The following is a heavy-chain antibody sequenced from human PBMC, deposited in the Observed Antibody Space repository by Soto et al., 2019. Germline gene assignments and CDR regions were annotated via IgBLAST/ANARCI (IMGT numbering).Heavy chain of an antibody. CDR3: AKDIGGPDYGDYGFDS. CDR2: ISWDGSRA. Sequence: EVQLVESGGGLVQPGRSLRLSCASSGFTFDDYAMHWVRQPPGKGLEWVSGISWDGSRAGYADSVKGRFTISRDNARNSLHLQINSLRPEDTALYYCAKDIGGPDYGDYGFDSWGQGTLITVSS. V-gene: IGHV3-9*01. J-gene: IGHJ4*02. D-gene: IGHD4-17*01. CDR1: GFTFDDYA.